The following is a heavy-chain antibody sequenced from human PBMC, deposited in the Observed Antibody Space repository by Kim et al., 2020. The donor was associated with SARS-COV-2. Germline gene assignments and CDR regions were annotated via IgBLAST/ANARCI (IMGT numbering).Heavy chain of an antibody. Sequence: GESLKISCKGSGYSFTNYWIGWVRQMPGKCLECMGIIYPGDSDTRYSPSFQGQVTISADKSISTAYLQWSSLKASDTAMYYCARLRGYYYYYMDVWGKGTTVTVSS. CDR1: GYSFTNYW. CDR3: ARLRGYYYYYMDV. V-gene: IGHV5-51*01. J-gene: IGHJ6*03. CDR2: IYPGDSDT.